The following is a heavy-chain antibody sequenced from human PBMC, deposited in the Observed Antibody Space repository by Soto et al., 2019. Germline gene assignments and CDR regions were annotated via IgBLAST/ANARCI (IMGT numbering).Heavy chain of an antibody. CDR2: IDPSGGDT. CDR1: GYTFNRHY. D-gene: IGHD3-10*01. CDR3: AKRRGVGLTRSRFAY. J-gene: IGHJ4*02. V-gene: IGHV1-46*02. Sequence: QVQLVQSGAEVRKPGASVKVSCKASGYTFNRHYIQWVRQAPGQGREWMGMIDPSGGDTNYAKKFHGRVTLTSGSSTSTVYMELSRLRSEDTAVYYCAKRRGVGLTRSRFAYWGPGTLVIVSS.